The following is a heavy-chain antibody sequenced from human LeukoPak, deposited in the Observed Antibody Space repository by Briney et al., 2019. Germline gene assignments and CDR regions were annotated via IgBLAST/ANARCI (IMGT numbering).Heavy chain of an antibody. Sequence: PSETLSLTCTVSGGSISNYYWSWIRQSPGKGLEWIGYGYYSGNTNYNPSLKSRVTISVDTSKNQFSLKLRSVTAADTAVYYCARDVILSGHFDSWGQGTLVTVSS. J-gene: IGHJ4*02. CDR2: GYYSGNT. CDR3: ARDVILSGHFDS. CDR1: GGSISNYY. D-gene: IGHD1-26*01. V-gene: IGHV4-59*01.